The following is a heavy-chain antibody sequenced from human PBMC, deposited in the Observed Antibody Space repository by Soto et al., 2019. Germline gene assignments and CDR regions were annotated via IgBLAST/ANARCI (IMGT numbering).Heavy chain of an antibody. Sequence: EVQLLESGGGLVQPGGSLRLSCAASGFTFSSYAMSWVRQAPGKGLEWVSVISGSVGTTYYADSVKGRFTISRDNSKNTLYLQMNNLRAEDTAVYYCANDHLFSGWTSGGYFDYWGQGALVTVSS. D-gene: IGHD6-19*01. CDR3: ANDHLFSGWTSGGYFDY. CDR2: ISGSVGTT. J-gene: IGHJ4*02. CDR1: GFTFSSYA. V-gene: IGHV3-23*01.